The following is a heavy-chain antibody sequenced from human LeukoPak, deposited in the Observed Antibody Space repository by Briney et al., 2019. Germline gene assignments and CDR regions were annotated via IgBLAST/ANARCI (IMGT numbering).Heavy chain of an antibody. CDR1: GFTFDSYA. J-gene: IGHJ4*02. CDR3: GRDFWYLPDY. V-gene: IGHV3-30-3*01. CDR2: ISEDGTNK. Sequence: PGGSLRLSCEASGFTFDSYAIHWVRQAPGKGLDWVAVISEDGTNKWHADSVKGRFTISRDNSKKTVSLQMNSLRTEDTAVYYCGRDFWYLPDYWGQGTLVTVSS. D-gene: IGHD2-15*01.